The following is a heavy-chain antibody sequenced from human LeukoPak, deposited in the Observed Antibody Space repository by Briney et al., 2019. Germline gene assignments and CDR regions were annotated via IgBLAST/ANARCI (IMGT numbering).Heavy chain of an antibody. Sequence: GGSLRLSCAASGFTFSNAWMSWVRQAPGRGLEWVGRIKSKTDGGTTDYAAPVKGRFTISRDDSKNTLYLQMNSLKTEDTAVYYCTTGYYFYYMDVWGKGTTVTVSS. CDR1: GFTFSNAW. V-gene: IGHV3-15*01. J-gene: IGHJ6*03. CDR3: TTGYYFYYMDV. CDR2: IKSKTDGGTT. D-gene: IGHD3-22*01.